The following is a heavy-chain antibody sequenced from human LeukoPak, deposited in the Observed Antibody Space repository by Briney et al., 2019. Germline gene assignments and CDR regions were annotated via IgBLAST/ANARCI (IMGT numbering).Heavy chain of an antibody. CDR1: GFTFSSYS. V-gene: IGHV3-21*01. CDR2: ISSSSTYK. J-gene: IGHJ6*03. Sequence: PGGSLRLSCAASGFTFSSYSMNWVRQAPGKGLEWVSCISSSSTYKYYADSIKGRFTISRDNAKNSLYPQMNSLRAEDTAVYYCARGIAVAGYCYYMDVWGKGTTVTVSS. D-gene: IGHD6-19*01. CDR3: ARGIAVAGYCYYMDV.